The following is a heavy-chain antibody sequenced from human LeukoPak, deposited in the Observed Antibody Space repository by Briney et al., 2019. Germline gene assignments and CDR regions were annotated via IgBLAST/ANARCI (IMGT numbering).Heavy chain of an antibody. V-gene: IGHV3-48*03. J-gene: IGHJ4*02. CDR1: GFIFSSYE. CDR2: ITSSGSII. CDR3: AREGSGWYVSH. Sequence: GGSLRLSCAASGFIFSSYEMNWVRQAPGKGLEWVSYITSSGSIIYYADSVKGRFTISRDNSKNTLYLQMNSLRAEDTAVYYCAREGSGWYVSHWGQGTLVTVSS. D-gene: IGHD6-19*01.